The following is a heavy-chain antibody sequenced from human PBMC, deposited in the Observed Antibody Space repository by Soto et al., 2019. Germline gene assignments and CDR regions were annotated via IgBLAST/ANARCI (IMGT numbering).Heavy chain of an antibody. V-gene: IGHV1-2*04. CDR2: INPNSGGT. D-gene: IGHD6-19*01. J-gene: IGHJ4*02. CDR3: ARVPRARQWLAPRNNYFDY. Sequence: ASVKVSCKASGYTFTGYYMHWVRQAPGQGLEWMGWINPNSGGTNYAQKFQGWVTMTRDTSISTAYMELSRLRSDDTAVYYCARVPRARQWLAPRNNYFDYWGQGTLVTVSS. CDR1: GYTFTGYY.